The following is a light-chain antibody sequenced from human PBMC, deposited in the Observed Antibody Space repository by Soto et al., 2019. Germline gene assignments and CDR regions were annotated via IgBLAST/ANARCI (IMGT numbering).Light chain of an antibody. CDR2: GAS. J-gene: IGKJ2*01. V-gene: IGKV3-15*01. Sequence: EIVMTQSPGTLSVSPGERATLSCRASQSVSSNLAWYQQKPGQAPRLLISGASTRATGIPARFSGSGSGTEFTLTISSLQSEDFAVYYCQQYNNWPPYTFGQGTKLEIK. CDR1: QSVSSN. CDR3: QQYNNWPPYT.